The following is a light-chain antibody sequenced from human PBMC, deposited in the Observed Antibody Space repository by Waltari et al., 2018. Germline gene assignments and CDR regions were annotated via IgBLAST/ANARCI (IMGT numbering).Light chain of an antibody. V-gene: IGKV1-39*01. CDR3: QQSFSSPFT. CDR1: QSISSY. J-gene: IGKJ4*01. CDR2: AAS. Sequence: DIQMTQSPSSLSASVGDRVTITCRASQSISSYLNWYQQKPGRAPKLLIYAASSLESGGPSRFSGSGSGTDFTLTIRSLQPEDFATYYCQQSFSSPFTFGGGTKVEIK.